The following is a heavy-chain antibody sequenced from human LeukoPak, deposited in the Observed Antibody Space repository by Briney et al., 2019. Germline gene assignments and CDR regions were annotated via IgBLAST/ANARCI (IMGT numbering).Heavy chain of an antibody. J-gene: IGHJ3*02. CDR1: GFTFSSYS. Sequence: GSLRLSCAASGFTFSSYSMNWVRQAPGKGLEWVSSISSSSSYIYYADSVKGRFTISRDNAKNSLYLQMNSLRAEDTAVYYCVVVPAAITHAFDIWGQGTMVTVSS. CDR2: ISSSSSYI. CDR3: VVVPAAITHAFDI. D-gene: IGHD2-2*02. V-gene: IGHV3-21*01.